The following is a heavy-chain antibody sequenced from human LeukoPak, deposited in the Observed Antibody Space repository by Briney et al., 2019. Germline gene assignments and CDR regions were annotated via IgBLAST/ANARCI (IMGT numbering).Heavy chain of an antibody. CDR2: INPNSGGT. Sequence: ASVKVSCKASGYTFTGCYMHWVRQAPGQGLEWMGWINPNSGGTNYAQKFQGRVTMTRDTSISTAYMELSRLRSDDTAVYYCARDYYDSSGYYSPFDYWGQGTLVTVSS. V-gene: IGHV1-2*02. CDR1: GYTFTGCY. CDR3: ARDYYDSSGYYSPFDY. D-gene: IGHD3-22*01. J-gene: IGHJ4*02.